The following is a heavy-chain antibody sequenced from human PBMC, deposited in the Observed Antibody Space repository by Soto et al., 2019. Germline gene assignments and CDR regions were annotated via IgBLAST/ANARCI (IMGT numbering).Heavy chain of an antibody. J-gene: IGHJ6*02. Sequence: QVQLEQSGAEVKKAGSSVRVSCQASGGTFRSYGISWVRQAPGQGLEWMGGIVPMYGTPNYAQRFLGRVTITAHQTTSTAYMELSRLRSEDTAVFYCVRAVGVGALYYGMAVWGQGTTVTVSS. CDR3: VRAVGVGALYYGMAV. CDR2: IVPMYGTP. D-gene: IGHD1-26*01. V-gene: IGHV1-69*01. CDR1: GGTFRSYG.